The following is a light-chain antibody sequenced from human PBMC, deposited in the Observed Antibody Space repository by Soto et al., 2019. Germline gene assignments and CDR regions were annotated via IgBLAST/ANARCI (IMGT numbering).Light chain of an antibody. V-gene: IGKV1-5*03. Sequence: DIQMTQSPSTLSASVGDRVTITCRASQSISSWLAWYQQKPGKAPKLLIYKASSLDSGVPSRFSGSGSGTEFTLTISSLQPDDIATYYCHQYNSYSLTFSQGTNVDIK. CDR3: HQYNSYSLT. J-gene: IGKJ1*01. CDR1: QSISSW. CDR2: KAS.